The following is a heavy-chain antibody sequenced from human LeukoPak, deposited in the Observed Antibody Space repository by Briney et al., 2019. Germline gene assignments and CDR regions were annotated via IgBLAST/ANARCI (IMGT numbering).Heavy chain of an antibody. Sequence: ASVKVSCKASGYTFTSYAMHWVRQAPGQRLEWMGWINAGNSNTKYSQEFQGRVTITRDTSASTAYMELSSLRSEDMAVYYCARDKSGSYLNWFDPWGQGTLVTVSS. J-gene: IGHJ5*02. D-gene: IGHD1-26*01. CDR3: ARDKSGSYLNWFDP. CDR1: GYTFTSYA. V-gene: IGHV1-3*03. CDR2: INAGNSNT.